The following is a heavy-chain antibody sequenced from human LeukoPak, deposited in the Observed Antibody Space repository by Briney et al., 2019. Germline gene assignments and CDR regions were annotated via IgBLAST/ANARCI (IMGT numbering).Heavy chain of an antibody. J-gene: IGHJ4*02. CDR3: ARSSRGVTDH. Sequence: FEAPVLPLTVSCGSISSFYRRLVREPPREGPEWIGYIYYSGSTNYNPSLKSRVTISVDTSKNQFSLKLSSVTAADTAVYYCARSSRGVTDHWGQGTLVTVSS. D-gene: IGHD2-21*02. V-gene: IGHV4-59*01. CDR1: CGSISSFY. CDR2: IYYSGST.